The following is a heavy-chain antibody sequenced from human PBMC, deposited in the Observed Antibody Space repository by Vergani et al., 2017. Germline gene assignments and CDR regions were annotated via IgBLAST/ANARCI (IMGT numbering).Heavy chain of an antibody. Sequence: QVQLVETGGGVVQPGGSLRLYCATSGFSFNSYGAHWVRQAPGKGLEWVAFIGYDGRIKYNVDSVKGRFTISRDNSKNTLYLQMISLRDEDTAVYYCAKDHGRAGEWLLSTPEYNWLDPWGQGTTVTVSS. V-gene: IGHV3-30*02. D-gene: IGHD3-3*01. CDR1: GFSFNSYG. J-gene: IGHJ5*02. CDR3: AKDHGRAGEWLLSTPEYNWLDP. CDR2: IGYDGRIK.